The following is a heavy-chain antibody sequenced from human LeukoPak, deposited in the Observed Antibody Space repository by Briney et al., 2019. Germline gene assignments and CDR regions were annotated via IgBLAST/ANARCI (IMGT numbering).Heavy chain of an antibody. CDR1: GYTLTELS. CDR3: ALSGSYWDELNYFDY. Sequence: ASVKVSCKVSGYTLTELSMHWVRQAPGKGLEWMGGFDPEDGETIYAQKFQGRVTMTEDTSTDTAYMELSSLRSEDTAVYYCALSGSYWDELNYFDYWGQGTLVTVSS. V-gene: IGHV1-24*01. J-gene: IGHJ4*02. CDR2: FDPEDGET. D-gene: IGHD1-26*01.